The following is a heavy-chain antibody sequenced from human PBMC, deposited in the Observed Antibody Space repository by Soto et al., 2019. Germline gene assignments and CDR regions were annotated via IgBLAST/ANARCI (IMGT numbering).Heavy chain of an antibody. V-gene: IGHV3-53*02. CDR1: GLTVSDNY. CDR2: IYSDGST. CDR3: ARGGLSDFDY. J-gene: IGHJ4*02. Sequence: EVQLVETGGGLIQPGGSLRLSCAAFGLTVSDNYMSWVRRAPGKGLEWVSIIYSDGSTYHTDSVKGRFTHSRENSKNTLYLQMNSLRVEDTAVYYCARGGLSDFDYWGQGTLVTVSS.